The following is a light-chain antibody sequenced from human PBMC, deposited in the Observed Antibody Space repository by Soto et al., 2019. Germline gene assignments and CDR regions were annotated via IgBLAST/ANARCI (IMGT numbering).Light chain of an antibody. Sequence: DVLMTQSPLSLPVTLGQPASISCRSSQSLLHSDGNTYLNWFQQRPGQSQRRLIYKVSNRDSGVPDRFSGSGSGTNFTLKISRVEAEDVGVYYCMQGTHWPPYTFGQGTKLEIK. V-gene: IGKV2-30*02. J-gene: IGKJ2*01. CDR3: MQGTHWPPYT. CDR1: QSLLHSDGNTY. CDR2: KVS.